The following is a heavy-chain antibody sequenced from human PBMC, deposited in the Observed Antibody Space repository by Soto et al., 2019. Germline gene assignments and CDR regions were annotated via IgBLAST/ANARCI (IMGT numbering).Heavy chain of an antibody. CDR3: ARDVRVGYAVRFVVVIALFED. J-gene: IGHJ4*02. V-gene: IGHV1-18*01. CDR2: ISAYNGNT. Sequence: ASVKVSCKASGYGFTTYGISWVRQAPVQVLEWMVCISAYNGNTNYAQKFKGRVTMTTDTSTSTVYMGLRSLRSDDTAVYYCARDVRVGYAVRFVVVIALFEDGGQGTMVTFSS. CDR1: GYGFTTYG. D-gene: IGHD2-21*01.